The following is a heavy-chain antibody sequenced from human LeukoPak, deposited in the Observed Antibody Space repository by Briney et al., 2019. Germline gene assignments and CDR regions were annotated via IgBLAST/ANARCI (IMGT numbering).Heavy chain of an antibody. CDR1: GYTLTELS. V-gene: IGHV1-24*01. Sequence: ASVKVSCKVSGYTLTELSMHWARQAPGKGLEWMGGFDPEDGETIYAQKFQGRVTMTEDTSTDTAYMELSSLRSEDTAVYYCATAPPLPGIAAAGIYYYYMDVWGKGTTVTVSS. CDR3: ATAPPLPGIAAAGIYYYYMDV. D-gene: IGHD6-13*01. CDR2: FDPEDGET. J-gene: IGHJ6*03.